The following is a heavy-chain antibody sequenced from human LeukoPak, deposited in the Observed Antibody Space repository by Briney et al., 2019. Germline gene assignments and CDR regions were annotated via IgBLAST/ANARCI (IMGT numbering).Heavy chain of an antibody. J-gene: IGHJ5*02. V-gene: IGHV1-18*01. Sequence: ASVKVSCKASGYTFTSYGISWVRQAPGQGLEWMGWIGAYNGNTNYAQKLQGRVTMTTDTSTSTAYMELRSLRSDDTAVYYCARDPWNYGEDWFDPWGQGTLVTVSS. CDR3: ARDPWNYGEDWFDP. CDR1: GYTFTSYG. CDR2: IGAYNGNT. D-gene: IGHD1-7*01.